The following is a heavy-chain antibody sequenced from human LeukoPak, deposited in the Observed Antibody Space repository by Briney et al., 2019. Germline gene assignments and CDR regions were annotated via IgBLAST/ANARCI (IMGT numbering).Heavy chain of an antibody. V-gene: IGHV3-21*01. CDR3: ARLAVAGMYYYYYMDV. CDR1: GFTFSSYS. D-gene: IGHD6-19*01. CDR2: ISSRSGYI. Sequence: GGSLRLSCAASGFTFSSYSMNWVRQAPGKGLEWVSSISSRSGYIYYADSVKGRFTISRDNAKNSLYLQMNSLRAEDTAVYYCARLAVAGMYYYYYMDVWGKGTTVTVSS. J-gene: IGHJ6*03.